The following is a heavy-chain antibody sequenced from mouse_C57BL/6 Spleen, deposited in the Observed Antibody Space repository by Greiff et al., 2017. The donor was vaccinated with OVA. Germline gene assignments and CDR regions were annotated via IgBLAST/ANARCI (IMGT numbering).Heavy chain of an antibody. Sequence: LQESGAELVRPGASVTLSCKASGYTFTDYEMHWVKQTPVHGLEWIGAIDPETGGTAYNQKFKGKAILTADKSSSTAYMELRSLTSEDSAVYYCTRLGYYGSSSFAYWGQGTLVTVSA. J-gene: IGHJ3*01. CDR1: GYTFTDYE. D-gene: IGHD1-1*01. CDR2: IDPETGGT. V-gene: IGHV1-15*01. CDR3: TRLGYYGSSSFAY.